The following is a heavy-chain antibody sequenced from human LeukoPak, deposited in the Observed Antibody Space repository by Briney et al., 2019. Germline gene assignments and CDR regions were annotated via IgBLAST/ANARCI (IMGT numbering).Heavy chain of an antibody. CDR3: TSRMDFWSGAFDY. J-gene: IGHJ4*02. CDR1: GFTFGDYA. D-gene: IGHD3-3*01. V-gene: IGHV3-49*04. CDR2: IRSKAYGGTT. Sequence: GGSLRLSCTASGFTFGDYAMSWVRQAPGRGLEWVGFIRSKAYGGTTEYAASVKGRFTISRDDSKSIAYLQMNSLKTEDTAVYYCTSRMDFWSGAFDYWGQGILVTVSS.